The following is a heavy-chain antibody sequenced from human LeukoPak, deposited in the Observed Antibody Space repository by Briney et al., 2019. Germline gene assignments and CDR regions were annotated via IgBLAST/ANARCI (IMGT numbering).Heavy chain of an antibody. CDR1: GFTFSSYA. CDR3: AKAGDQGYWFDP. Sequence: GGSLRLSCAASGFTFSSYAMSWVRQAPGKGLEWVSGISDSGGSIYYADSVKGRFTISRDNSKNTLYLKMNSLRADDTAVYYCAKAGDQGYWFDPWGQGTLVTVSS. CDR2: ISDSGGSI. J-gene: IGHJ5*02. D-gene: IGHD1-26*01. V-gene: IGHV3-23*01.